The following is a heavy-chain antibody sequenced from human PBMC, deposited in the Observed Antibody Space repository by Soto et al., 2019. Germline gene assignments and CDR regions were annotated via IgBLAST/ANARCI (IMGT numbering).Heavy chain of an antibody. J-gene: IGHJ6*02. CDR2: ISWDGGST. Sequence: PGGSLRLSCAASGFTFDDYTMHWVRQAPGKGLEWVSLISWDGGSTYYADSVKGRFTISRDNSKNSLYLQMNSLRTEDTALYYCAKVDIAVAPWGMDVWGQGTMVTVSS. CDR1: GFTFDDYT. CDR3: AKVDIAVAPWGMDV. D-gene: IGHD6-19*01. V-gene: IGHV3-43*01.